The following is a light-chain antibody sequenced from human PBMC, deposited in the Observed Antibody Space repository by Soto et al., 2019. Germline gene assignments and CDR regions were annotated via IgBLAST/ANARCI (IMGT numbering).Light chain of an antibody. V-gene: IGKV1-39*01. CDR1: QSISSY. CDR2: AVS. J-gene: IGKJ1*01. CDR3: QQTYSTPRT. Sequence: DIQMTQSPSSLSASVGDRVTITCRASQSISSYLNWYQQKPGKPPKLLIYAVSSFQSGVPSRFSDSGSGTDFSLTITSLQPEDFASYYCQQTYSTPRTFGQGTKVEIK.